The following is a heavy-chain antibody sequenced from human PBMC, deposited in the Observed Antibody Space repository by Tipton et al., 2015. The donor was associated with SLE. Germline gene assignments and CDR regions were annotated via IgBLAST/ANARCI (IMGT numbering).Heavy chain of an antibody. Sequence: LRLSCTVSGGSITSYYWSWIRQPPGKGLEWIGYIYYSGSTNYNPSLKSRVTISVDTSKNQFSRKLSSVTAADTAVYYCAGQLGADAFDIWGQGIMVTVSS. CDR2: IYYSGST. V-gene: IGHV4-59*01. CDR1: GGSITSYY. D-gene: IGHD7-27*01. J-gene: IGHJ3*02. CDR3: AGQLGADAFDI.